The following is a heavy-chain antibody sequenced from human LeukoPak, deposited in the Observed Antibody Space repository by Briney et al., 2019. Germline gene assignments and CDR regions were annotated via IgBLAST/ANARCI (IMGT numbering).Heavy chain of an antibody. CDR2: ISSSSSYI. CDR3: ARVGYYGSGSYHLDI. J-gene: IGHJ3*02. Sequence: GGSLRLSCAASGFTFSSYSMSWVRQAPGKGLECVSFISSSSSYIYYADSVKGRFTISRDNAKNSLYLQMNSLRAEDTAVYFCARVGYYGSGSYHLDIWGQGTMVTVSS. V-gene: IGHV3-21*01. D-gene: IGHD3-10*01. CDR1: GFTFSSYS.